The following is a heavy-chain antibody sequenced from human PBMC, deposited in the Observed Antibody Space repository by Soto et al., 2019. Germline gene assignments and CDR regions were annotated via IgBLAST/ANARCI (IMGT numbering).Heavy chain of an antibody. CDR3: AREGRIVGATTHFDY. Sequence: QVQLVQSGPEVKKPGTSVKVSCKASGGTFSTQAINWVRQAPRQGLEWMGGIIPIFGSRNYAHKFRGRLTITADESTTTAYMELSSLRSEDTAVYYCAREGRIVGATTHFDYWGQGTLVTVSS. D-gene: IGHD1-26*01. CDR2: IIPIFGSR. J-gene: IGHJ4*02. CDR1: GGTFSTQA. V-gene: IGHV1-69*01.